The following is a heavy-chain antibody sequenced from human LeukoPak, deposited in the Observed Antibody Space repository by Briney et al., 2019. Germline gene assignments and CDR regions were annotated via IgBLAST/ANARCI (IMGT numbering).Heavy chain of an antibody. CDR3: ARDLDSINWYGIPPGWFDP. V-gene: IGHV4-39*07. D-gene: IGHD6-13*01. CDR1: GGSISSSSYY. Sequence: SETLSLTCTVSGGSISSSSYYWSWIRQPAGKGLEWIGSISYSGSTYYNPSLKSRVTMSLDTSKNQFSLKLSSVTAADTAVYYCARDLDSINWYGIPPGWFDPWGQGTLVTVSS. CDR2: ISYSGST. J-gene: IGHJ5*02.